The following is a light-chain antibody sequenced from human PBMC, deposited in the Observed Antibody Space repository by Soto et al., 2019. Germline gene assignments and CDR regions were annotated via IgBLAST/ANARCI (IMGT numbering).Light chain of an antibody. CDR1: PSISSW. V-gene: IGKV1-5*03. Sequence: DIPMTQSPSTLSASVGDIVTIPSRASPSISSWLAWYQQKPEKAPKRLISKASSVASGDPSRFSGSVSGTEFTLTISSRQLDDFATDECQRSNSYQCTCGQGTKVEIK. J-gene: IGKJ1*01. CDR2: KAS. CDR3: QRSNSYQCT.